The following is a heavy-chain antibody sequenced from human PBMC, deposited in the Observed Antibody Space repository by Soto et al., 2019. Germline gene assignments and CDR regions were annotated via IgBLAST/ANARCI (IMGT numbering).Heavy chain of an antibody. J-gene: IGHJ5*02. V-gene: IGHV4-39*01. CDR2: IYYSGST. CDR1: GGSISSRGYY. CDR3: ATSNWFDP. Sequence: QLQLQESGPGLVKPSETLSLTCTVSGGSISSRGYYWGWIRQPPGKGLEWIGTIYYSGSTYYNPSLKGGATISVDTSKNQFSLKLSSVTAADTAVYYCATSNWFDPWGQGTLVTVSS.